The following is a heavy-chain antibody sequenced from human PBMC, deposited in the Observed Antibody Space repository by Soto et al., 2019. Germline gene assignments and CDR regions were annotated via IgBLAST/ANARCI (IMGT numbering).Heavy chain of an antibody. CDR3: ASFGYSGYETTDNFDY. V-gene: IGHV4-59*08. Sequence: SETLSLTCTVSGGSISSYYWSWIRQPPGKGLEWIGYFYYSGSTNYNPSLKSRVTISVDTSKNQFSLKLSSVTAADTAVYYCASFGYSGYETTDNFDYWGQGTLVTVSS. D-gene: IGHD5-12*01. CDR1: GGSISSYY. J-gene: IGHJ4*02. CDR2: FYYSGST.